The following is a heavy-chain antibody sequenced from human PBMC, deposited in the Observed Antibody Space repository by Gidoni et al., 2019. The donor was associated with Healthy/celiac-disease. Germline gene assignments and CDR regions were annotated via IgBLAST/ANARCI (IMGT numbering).Heavy chain of an antibody. J-gene: IGHJ6*03. CDR3: ARDTDYGGNSGYYYYYMDV. CDR2: INPSGGST. CDR1: GYTFTRQY. D-gene: IGHD4-17*01. V-gene: IGHV1-46*01. Sequence: QVQLVQSGAEVKKPGASVKVSCKASGYTFTRQYMHWVRPAPGQGLEWMGIINPSGGSTSYAQKFQGRVTMTRDTSTSTVYMELSSLRSEDTAVYYCARDTDYGGNSGYYYYYMDVWGKGTTVTVSS.